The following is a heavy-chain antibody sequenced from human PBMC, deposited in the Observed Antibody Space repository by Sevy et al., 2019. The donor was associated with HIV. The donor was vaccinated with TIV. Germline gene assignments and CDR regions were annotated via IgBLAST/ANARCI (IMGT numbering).Heavy chain of an antibody. Sequence: GGSLRLSCAASGFTFSSYAMSWVRQAPGKGLEWVSAISGSGGSTYYADSVKGRFTISRDNSKNTLYLQMNSLMAKDTAVYYCAKEASVYDSSGYYFGVYWGQGTLVTVSS. V-gene: IGHV3-23*01. D-gene: IGHD3-22*01. J-gene: IGHJ4*02. CDR1: GFTFSSYA. CDR2: ISGSGGST. CDR3: AKEASVYDSSGYYFGVY.